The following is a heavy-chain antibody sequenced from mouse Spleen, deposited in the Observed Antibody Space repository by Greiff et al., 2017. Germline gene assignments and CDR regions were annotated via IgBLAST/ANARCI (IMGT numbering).Heavy chain of an antibody. D-gene: IGHD2-10*02. CDR2: IDPSDSYT. CDR1: GYTFTSYW. Sequence: VQLQQPGAELVKPGASVKLSCKASGYTFTSYWMQWVKQRPGQGLEWIGEIDPSDSYTNYNQKFKGKATLTVDTSSSTAYMQLSSLTSEDSAVYYCAREYGNHRSYAMDYWGQGTSVTVSS. CDR3: AREYGNHRSYAMDY. J-gene: IGHJ4*01. V-gene: IGHV1-50*01.